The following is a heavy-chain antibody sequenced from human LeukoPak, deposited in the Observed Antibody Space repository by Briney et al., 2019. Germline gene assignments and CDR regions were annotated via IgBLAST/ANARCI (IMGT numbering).Heavy chain of an antibody. J-gene: IGHJ4*02. D-gene: IGHD3-3*01. V-gene: IGHV3-23*01. Sequence: GGSLRLSCDASGFSINTYTMYWVRQAPGQGLEWVSGIRNSDGMTYYADSVRGRFTISTDNSKNTLYLQMNSLRAEDTALYYCAKANVFGVLDYFDYWGQGTLVTVSS. CDR1: GFSINTYT. CDR2: IRNSDGMT. CDR3: AKANVFGVLDYFDY.